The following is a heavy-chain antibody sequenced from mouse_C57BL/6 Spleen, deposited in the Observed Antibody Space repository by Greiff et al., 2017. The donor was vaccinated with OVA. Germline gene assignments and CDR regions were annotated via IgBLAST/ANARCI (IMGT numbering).Heavy chain of an antibody. J-gene: IGHJ3*01. CDR2: IFPETGGT. V-gene: IGHV1-15*01. Sequence: QVHVKQSGAELVRPGASVTLSCKASGYTFTDYEMDWVKQTPVHGLEWIGAIFPETGGTAYNQKFKGKAILTADKSSNTAYMELRSLTSEDAAVYYGTSGGWVVAWMAYWGQGTLVTVSA. CDR3: TSGGWVVAWMAY. CDR1: GYTFTDYE. D-gene: IGHD1-1*01.